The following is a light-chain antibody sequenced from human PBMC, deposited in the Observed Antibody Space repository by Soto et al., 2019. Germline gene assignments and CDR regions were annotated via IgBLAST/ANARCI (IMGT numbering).Light chain of an antibody. CDR3: QQYSNWPT. CDR2: AAS. CDR1: QSVSSSY. Sequence: EIVLTQSPGTLSLSPGERATLSCRASQSVSSSYLVWHQQKPGQAPRLLIYAASRRATGIPDRFSGSGSGTDFTLTISRLEPEDFAVYYCQQYSNWPTFGQGTRLEIK. J-gene: IGKJ5*01. V-gene: IGKV3-20*01.